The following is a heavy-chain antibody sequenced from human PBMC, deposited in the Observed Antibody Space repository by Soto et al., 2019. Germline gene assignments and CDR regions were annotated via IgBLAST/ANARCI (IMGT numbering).Heavy chain of an antibody. D-gene: IGHD4-17*01. CDR2: IKQDGSEK. CDR1: GFTFSSYW. CDR3: ARVLRRTVYYFDY. J-gene: IGHJ4*02. Sequence: EVQLVESGGGLVQPGGSLRLSCAASGFTFSSYWMSWVRQAPGKGLEWVANIKQDGSEKYYVDSVKGRFTISRDNAKNSLYLQMNSLRAEDTAVYYCARVLRRTVYYFDYWGQGTLVTVSS. V-gene: IGHV3-7*01.